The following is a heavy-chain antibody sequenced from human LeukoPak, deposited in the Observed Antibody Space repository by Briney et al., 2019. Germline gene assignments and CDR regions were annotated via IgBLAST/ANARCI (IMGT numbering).Heavy chain of an antibody. CDR1: GGSISSYY. CDR3: ARVRLVDIVATVPLGYFDY. CDR2: IYYSGST. J-gene: IGHJ4*02. D-gene: IGHD5-12*01. V-gene: IGHV4-59*01. Sequence: PSETLSLTCTVSGGSISSYYWSWIRQPPGKGLEWIGYIYYSGSTNYNPSLKSRVTISVDTSKDQFSLKLSSVTAADTAVYYCARVRLVDIVATVPLGYFDYWGQGTLVTVSS.